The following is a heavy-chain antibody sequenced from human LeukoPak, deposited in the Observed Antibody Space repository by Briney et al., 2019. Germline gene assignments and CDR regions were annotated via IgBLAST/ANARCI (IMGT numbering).Heavy chain of an antibody. CDR3: ARRDDDGNPPWH. Sequence: SETLSLTCTVSGASVTSTNYFWAWIRQPPGKELEWIGTIHYSGTTYYNPSLESRLTISVDTSKKQFSLRLNSVTAAATSVYFCARRDDDGNPPWHGGRGTLVTVSS. CDR1: GASVTSTNYF. J-gene: IGHJ4*02. D-gene: IGHD4-23*01. CDR2: IHYSGTT. V-gene: IGHV4-39*01.